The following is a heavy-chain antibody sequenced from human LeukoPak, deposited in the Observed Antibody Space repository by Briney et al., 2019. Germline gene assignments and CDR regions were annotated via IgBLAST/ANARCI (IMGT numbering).Heavy chain of an antibody. Sequence: AGGSLRLSCAASGFTFSSYSMNWVRQAPGKGLESVSSISSSSSYIYYADSVKGRFTISRDNAKNSLYLQMNSLRAEDTAVYYCARVLVAGTGKYYFDYWGQGTLVTVSS. D-gene: IGHD6-19*01. CDR3: ARVLVAGTGKYYFDY. CDR1: GFTFSSYS. CDR2: ISSSSSYI. V-gene: IGHV3-21*01. J-gene: IGHJ4*02.